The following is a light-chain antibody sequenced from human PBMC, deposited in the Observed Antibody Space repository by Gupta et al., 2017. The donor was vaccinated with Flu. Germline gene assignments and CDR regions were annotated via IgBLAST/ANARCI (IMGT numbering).Light chain of an antibody. J-gene: IGLJ2*01. Sequence: EYASWYQQQPGQAPVFIIYKDSSRPSGIPERFSASNSGTTVTLIITGVQAEDEADYYCHSEKKSNTVVVFGGGPKLTVL. CDR3: HSEKKSNTVVV. CDR2: KDS. CDR1: EY. V-gene: IGLV3-25*03.